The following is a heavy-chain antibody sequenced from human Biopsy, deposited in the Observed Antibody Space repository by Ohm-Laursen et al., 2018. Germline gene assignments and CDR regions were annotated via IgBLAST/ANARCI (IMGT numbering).Heavy chain of an antibody. Sequence: SSVKASCKASGFTFNRSAMQRVRQARGQRLEWIGWIVVGGGNTNFAQNFQERVTITRDMSTSTAYMEMSSLISEDTAVYYCASLPNCGGDCSSGFDYWGRGTLVTVSS. D-gene: IGHD2-21*02. CDR3: ASLPNCGGDCSSGFDY. V-gene: IGHV1-58*02. J-gene: IGHJ4*02. CDR2: IVVGGGNT. CDR1: GFTFNRSA.